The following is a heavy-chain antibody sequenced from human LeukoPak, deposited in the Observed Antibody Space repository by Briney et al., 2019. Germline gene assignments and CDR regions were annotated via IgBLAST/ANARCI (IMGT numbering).Heavy chain of an antibody. V-gene: IGHV1-24*01. CDR2: FDPEDGET. CDR1: GYTLTELS. D-gene: IGHD3-10*01. J-gene: IGHJ5*02. CDR3: ASLNYYGSGSYYNYWFDP. Sequence: ASVKVSCKVSGYTLTELSMHWVRQAPGNGLEWMGGFDPEDGETIYAQKFQGRVTMTEDTSTDTAYMELSSLRSEDTAVYYCASLNYYGSGSYYNYWFDPWGQGTLVTVSS.